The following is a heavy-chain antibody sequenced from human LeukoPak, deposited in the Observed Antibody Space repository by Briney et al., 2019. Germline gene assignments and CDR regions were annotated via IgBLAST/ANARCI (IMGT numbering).Heavy chain of an antibody. CDR1: GFTFSSYA. J-gene: IGHJ4*02. CDR3: AKAAMEYYGSGSYYRFPY. Sequence: GGSLRLSCAAPGFTFSSYAMSWVRQAPGKGLEWVSAISGSGGSTYYADSVKGRFTISRDNSKNTLYLQMNSLRAEDTAVYYCAKAAMEYYGSGSYYRFPYWGQGTLVTVSS. V-gene: IGHV3-23*01. CDR2: ISGSGGST. D-gene: IGHD3-10*01.